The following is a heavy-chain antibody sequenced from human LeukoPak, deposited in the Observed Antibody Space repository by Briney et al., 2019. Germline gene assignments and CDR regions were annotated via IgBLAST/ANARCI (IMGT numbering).Heavy chain of an antibody. CDR1: GFTFKNYA. CDR3: ARETIAVAGSAFDY. CDR2: ISGDAVTS. D-gene: IGHD6-19*01. Sequence: GGSLRLSCAASGFTFKNYAMNWVRQSPGQGLEWVSTISGDAVTSWYADSVKGRFTVSRDNSKNTLYLQMNSLRAEDTAVYYCARETIAVAGSAFDYWGQGTLVTVSS. V-gene: IGHV3-23*01. J-gene: IGHJ4*02.